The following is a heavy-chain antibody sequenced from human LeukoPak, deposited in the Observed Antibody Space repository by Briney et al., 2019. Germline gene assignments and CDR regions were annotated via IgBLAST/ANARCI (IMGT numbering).Heavy chain of an antibody. CDR2: ISYDGSNK. Sequence: PGGSLRLSCVASGFTFSSYAMRWVRQAPGKGLEWVAVISYDGSNKYYADSVKGRFTISRDNSKNTLYLQMNSLRAEDTAVYYCARDLNDYGDYSSLWGQGTLVTVSS. CDR3: ARDLNDYGDYSSL. V-gene: IGHV3-30*04. CDR1: GFTFSSYA. D-gene: IGHD4-17*01. J-gene: IGHJ4*02.